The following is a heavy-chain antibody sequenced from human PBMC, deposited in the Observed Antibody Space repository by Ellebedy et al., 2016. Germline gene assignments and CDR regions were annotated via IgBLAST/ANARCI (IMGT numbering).Heavy chain of an antibody. Sequence: SETLSLXXTVSGGSISSSSYYWGWIRQPPGKGLEWIGYIYHSGSTYYNPSLKSRVTISVDRSKNQFSLKLSSVTAADTAVYYCARGGPGGMDVWGQGTTVTVSS. V-gene: IGHV4-30-2*01. CDR3: ARGGPGGMDV. J-gene: IGHJ6*02. CDR1: GGSISSSSYY. CDR2: IYHSGST.